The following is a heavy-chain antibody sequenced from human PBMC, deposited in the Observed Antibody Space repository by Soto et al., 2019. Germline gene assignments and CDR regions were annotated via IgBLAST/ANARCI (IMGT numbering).Heavy chain of an antibody. CDR1: GFTFSTFW. J-gene: IGHJ4*02. CDR3: ARVVEY. V-gene: IGHV3-74*01. Sequence: EVQLVESGGGLVQPGGSLRLSCEASGFTFSTFWMHWVRQAPGKGLVWVSRINSDGSSTNYADSVKGRVTISRDNAKNTLYLQRNSLRPEDTAVYYCARVVEYWGQGTLVTVSS. CDR2: INSDGSST.